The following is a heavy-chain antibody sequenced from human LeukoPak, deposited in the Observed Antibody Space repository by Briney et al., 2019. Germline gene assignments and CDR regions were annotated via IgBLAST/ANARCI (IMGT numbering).Heavy chain of an antibody. V-gene: IGHV3-23*01. CDR2: IGGSGRST. CDR1: GFTFGSYA. J-gene: IGHJ4*02. Sequence: NPGGSLRLSCAASGFTFGSYAMSWVRQAPGKGLEWVSTIGGSGRSTYYADSVKGRFTIFRDNSKNTLYLEMNSLRAEDTAVYYCAKDPPSSGTTFDYWGQGTLVAVSS. D-gene: IGHD3-10*01. CDR3: AKDPPSSGTTFDY.